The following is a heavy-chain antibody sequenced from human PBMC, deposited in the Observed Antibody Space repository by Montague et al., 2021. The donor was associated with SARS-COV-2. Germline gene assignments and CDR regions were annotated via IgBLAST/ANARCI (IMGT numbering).Heavy chain of an antibody. V-gene: IGHV4-59*11. CDR2: IYYSCGI. Sequence: SETLSLTCTVSGGSMRNHNWAWIRQRPGKGLELLANIYYSCGINSNSSLKIRVSMSVDTSKNQFSLKLTSVTAADTAVYYCARAVSVRRAVNLFDHWGQGTLVTVSS. D-gene: IGHD3-10*01. CDR3: ARAVSVRRAVNLFDH. J-gene: IGHJ5*02. CDR1: GGSMRNHN.